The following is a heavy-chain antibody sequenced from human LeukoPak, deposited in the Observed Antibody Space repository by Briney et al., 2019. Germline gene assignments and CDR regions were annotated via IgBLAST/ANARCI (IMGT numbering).Heavy chain of an antibody. Sequence: SETLSLTCTVSGGSISSGGYYWSWIRQPPGKGLEWIGYIYYSGSTNYNPSLKSRVTISVDTSKNQFSLKLSSVTAADTAVYYCARGGSSWYRSFDYWGQGTLVTVSS. CDR1: GGSISSGGYY. CDR3: ARGGSSWYRSFDY. CDR2: IYYSGST. D-gene: IGHD6-13*01. V-gene: IGHV4-61*08. J-gene: IGHJ4*02.